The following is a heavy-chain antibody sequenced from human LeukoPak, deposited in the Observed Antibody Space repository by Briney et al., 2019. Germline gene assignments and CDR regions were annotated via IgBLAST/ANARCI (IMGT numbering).Heavy chain of an antibody. D-gene: IGHD6-19*01. CDR3: AILSSGWHPSDFDY. CDR1: GFTFSSYA. J-gene: IGHJ4*02. Sequence: GGSLRLSCEASGFTFSSYAMSWVRQAPGKGLEWVSGISGSGGSTYYADSVKGRFTISRDNSKNTLYLQMNSLRAEDTAVYYCAILSSGWHPSDFDYWGQGTLVTVSS. V-gene: IGHV3-23*01. CDR2: ISGSGGST.